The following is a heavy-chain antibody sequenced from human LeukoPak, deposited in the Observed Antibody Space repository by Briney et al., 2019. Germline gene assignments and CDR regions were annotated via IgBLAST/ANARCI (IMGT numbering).Heavy chain of an antibody. CDR3: ARGWHCRSTSCPNWFDP. CDR2: IIPIFGTA. CDR1: GGTFSSYA. D-gene: IGHD2-2*01. V-gene: IGHV1-69*01. J-gene: IGHJ5*02. Sequence: AASVRVSCKASGGTFSSYAISWVRRAPGQGLEWMGGIIPIFGTANYAQKFQGRVTITADESTSTAYMELSSLRSEDTAVYYCARGWHCRSTSCPNWFDPWGQRTLVTVSS.